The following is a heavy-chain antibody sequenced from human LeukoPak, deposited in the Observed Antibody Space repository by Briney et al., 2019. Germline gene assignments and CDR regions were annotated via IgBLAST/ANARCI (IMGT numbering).Heavy chain of an antibody. D-gene: IGHD2-21*02. V-gene: IGHV4-39*01. CDR3: VAEMTASAAFDF. Sequence: SETLSLSCTVSGESITSNSHYWGWIRQPPGKPLEWIGSLHHTGRNYSNTALKSRVSISLDTSKSQFSLKLNSVTAADSGVYYCVAEMTASAAFDFWGQGTMVAVS. CDR2: LHHTGRN. CDR1: GESITSNSHY. J-gene: IGHJ3*01.